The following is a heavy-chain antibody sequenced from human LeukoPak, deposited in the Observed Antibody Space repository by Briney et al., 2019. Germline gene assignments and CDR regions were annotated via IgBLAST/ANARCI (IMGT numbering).Heavy chain of an antibody. D-gene: IGHD2-15*01. CDR1: GVSISSSSYY. Sequence: SETLSLTCTVSGVSISSSSYYWAWIRQPPGKGLEWIGSIHYCGSTYYNPSLQSRVTISIDTSKNQFSLKLRFVTAADTAVYYCARVRCSGGSCPYYYYYYYMDVWGKGTTVTVSS. J-gene: IGHJ6*03. V-gene: IGHV4-39*07. CDR2: IHYCGST. CDR3: ARVRCSGGSCPYYYYYYYMDV.